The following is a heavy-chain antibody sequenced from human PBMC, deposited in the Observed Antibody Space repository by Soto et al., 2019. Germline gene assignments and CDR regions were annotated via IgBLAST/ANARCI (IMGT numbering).Heavy chain of an antibody. J-gene: IGHJ4*02. Sequence: QVRLVQSGTEVKKPGASVKVSCQASGYTFTGYYIHWVRQAPGQGLEWMGWINPNTGGTNYAQKFQGRVTMTRDTSISTAYMELSRLTSDDTAVYFGARESLVTGTHPFDYWGQGTLVTVSS. D-gene: IGHD1-7*01. V-gene: IGHV1-2*02. CDR1: GYTFTGYY. CDR2: INPNTGGT. CDR3: ARESLVTGTHPFDY.